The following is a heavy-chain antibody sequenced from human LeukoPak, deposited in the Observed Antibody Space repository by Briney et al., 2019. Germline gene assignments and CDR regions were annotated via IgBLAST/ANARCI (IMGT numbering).Heavy chain of an antibody. CDR3: ARDKRASTSWTPYYYGMDV. Sequence: GGSLRLSCAASGFTFSSYSMNWVRQAPGKGLEWASSISSSSSYIYYADSVKGRFTISRDNAKNSLYLQMNSLRAEDTAVYYCARDKRASTSWTPYYYGMDVWGQGTTVTVSS. CDR1: GFTFSSYS. J-gene: IGHJ6*02. V-gene: IGHV3-21*01. CDR2: ISSSSSYI. D-gene: IGHD2-2*01.